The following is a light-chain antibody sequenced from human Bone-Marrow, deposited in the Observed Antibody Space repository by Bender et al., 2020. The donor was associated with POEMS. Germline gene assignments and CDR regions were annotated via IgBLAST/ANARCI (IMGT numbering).Light chain of an antibody. CDR2: SSH. CDR1: SSNIGAHA. V-gene: IGLV1-44*01. J-gene: IGLJ3*02. Sequence: QSVLTQPPSASGTPGQRVTISCSGGSSNIGAHAVNWYQHLPGTAPKLLIYSSHRRPSEVPDRFSGSRSGTSASLAITGLQAEDEADYYCQSYDRSLSASVFGGGTKLTVL. CDR3: QSYDRSLSASV.